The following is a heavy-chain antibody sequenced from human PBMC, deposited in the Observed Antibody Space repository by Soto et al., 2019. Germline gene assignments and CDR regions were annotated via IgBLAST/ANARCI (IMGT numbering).Heavy chain of an antibody. CDR2: AFHTGGT. CDR3: ASSELATLRDTEYFHH. V-gene: IGHV4-59*01. D-gene: IGHD5-12*01. J-gene: IGHJ1*01. CDR1: NDSIRRYY. Sequence: SETLSLTCTVSNDSIRRYYWSWIRQPPGRGLEWIGYAFHTGGTNYNPSLKSRVTISVDSSKSQFALKLTSVTAADTAVYFCASSELATLRDTEYFHHWGQGTLVTVS.